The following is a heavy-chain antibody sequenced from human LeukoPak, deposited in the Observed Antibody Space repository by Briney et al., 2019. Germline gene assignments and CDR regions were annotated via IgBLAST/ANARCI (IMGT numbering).Heavy chain of an antibody. CDR2: IHYGGST. V-gene: IGHV4-39*01. CDR1: GGSISSSSYY. Sequence: SQTLSLTCTVSGGSISSSSYYWGWIRQPPGKGLEWIGSIHYGGSTYYNPSLKSRVTISVDTSKNQFSLKLSSVTAADTAVYYCAGPNWYYFDYWGQGTLVTVSS. CDR3: AGPNWYYFDY. D-gene: IGHD5-24*01. J-gene: IGHJ4*02.